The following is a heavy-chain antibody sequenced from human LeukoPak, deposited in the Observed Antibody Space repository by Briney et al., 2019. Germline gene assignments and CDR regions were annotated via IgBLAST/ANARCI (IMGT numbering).Heavy chain of an antibody. CDR1: GGTFSSYA. CDR3: ARDGWGIAAAGTSWFDP. V-gene: IGHV1-69*01. Sequence: SVKVSCKASGGTFSSYAISWVRQAPGQGLEWMGGIIPIFGTANYAQKFQGRVTITADESTSTAYMELSSLRSEDTAVYYCARDGWGIAAAGTSWFDPWGQGTLVTVSS. CDR2: IIPIFGTA. D-gene: IGHD6-13*01. J-gene: IGHJ5*02.